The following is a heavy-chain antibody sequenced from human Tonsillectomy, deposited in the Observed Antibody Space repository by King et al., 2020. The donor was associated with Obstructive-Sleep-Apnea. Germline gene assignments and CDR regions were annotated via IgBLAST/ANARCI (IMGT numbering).Heavy chain of an antibody. CDR1: GGSISSYY. J-gene: IGHJ4*02. Sequence: QLQESGPGLVKPSETLSLTCTVSGGSISSYYWSWIRQPPGKGLEWIGYIYNSGSTNYNPSLKSRVTISVDTSKNQLSLKLSSVTAADTAVYYCARENSRYYDSSGFDYWGQGTLVTVSS. D-gene: IGHD3-22*01. V-gene: IGHV4-59*01. CDR2: IYNSGST. CDR3: ARENSRYYDSSGFDY.